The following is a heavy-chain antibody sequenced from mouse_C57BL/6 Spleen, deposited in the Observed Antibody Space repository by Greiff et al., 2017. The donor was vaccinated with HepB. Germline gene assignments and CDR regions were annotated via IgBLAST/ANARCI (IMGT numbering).Heavy chain of an antibody. CDR2: IYPGSGST. V-gene: IGHV1-55*01. CDR3: ARWGISYAMDY. CDR1: GYTFTSYW. J-gene: IGHJ4*01. Sequence: QVRLQQSGAELVKPGASVKMSCKASGYTFTSYWITWVKQRPGQGLEWIGDIYPGSGSTNYNEKFKSKATLTVDTSSSTAYMQLSSLTSEDSAVYYCARWGISYAMDYWGQGTSVTVSS.